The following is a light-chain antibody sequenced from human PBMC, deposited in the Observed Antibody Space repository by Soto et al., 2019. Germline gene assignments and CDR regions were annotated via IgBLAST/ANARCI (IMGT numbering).Light chain of an antibody. CDR1: QDISNY. CDR3: QQYDNLPYT. CDR2: DAS. Sequence: DIQMTQSPSSLSASVGDRVTITCQASQDISNYLNWYQQKSGKAPKLLIYDASNLDTGVPSRFSGSGSWTDFTITISSLPPEDIATYYCQQYDNLPYTFGQGTKLKIK. J-gene: IGKJ2*01. V-gene: IGKV1-33*01.